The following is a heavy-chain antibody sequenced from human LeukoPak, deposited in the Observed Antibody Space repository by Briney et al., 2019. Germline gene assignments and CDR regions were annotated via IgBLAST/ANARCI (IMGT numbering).Heavy chain of an antibody. Sequence: PGGSLRLPCAASGFTFSSSAMSWVRQAPGKGLEWVSAISGSGGSTYYADSVKGRFTISRDNSKNTLYLQMNSLRAEDTALYYCAKDGGIAARLTDYWGQGTLVTVSS. CDR3: AKDGGIAARLTDY. CDR2: ISGSGGST. J-gene: IGHJ4*02. CDR1: GFTFSSSA. V-gene: IGHV3-23*01. D-gene: IGHD6-6*01.